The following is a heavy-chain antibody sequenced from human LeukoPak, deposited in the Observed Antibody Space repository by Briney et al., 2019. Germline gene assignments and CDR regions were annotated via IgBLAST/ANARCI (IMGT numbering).Heavy chain of an antibody. CDR1: GYAFTAYY. V-gene: IGHV1-2*02. CDR2: IHPNSGGT. D-gene: IGHD6-13*01. Sequence: ASVKVSCKASGYAFTAYYMHWVRQAPGQGLEWMGWIHPNSGGTNYAQNFQGRVTMTRDTSISTAYMELSRLRSDDTAVYYCARATYSSSWVDYWGQGTLVTVSS. CDR3: ARATYSSSWVDY. J-gene: IGHJ4*02.